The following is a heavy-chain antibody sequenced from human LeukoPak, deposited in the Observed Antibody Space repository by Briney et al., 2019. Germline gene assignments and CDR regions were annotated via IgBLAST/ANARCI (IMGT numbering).Heavy chain of an antibody. J-gene: IGHJ5*02. D-gene: IGHD2-15*01. CDR3: ARPLGYCSDSRCPQPWFDP. Sequence: SETLSLTCTVSGASISSYYWTWIRQLPGKGLEWIGESNHIGRTNYNPSLKTRVTISVDTSKNHFSLKLSSVTAADTAVYYCARPLGYCSDSRCPQPWFDPWGQGTLVTVSS. CDR1: GASISSYY. V-gene: IGHV4-34*01. CDR2: SNHIGRT.